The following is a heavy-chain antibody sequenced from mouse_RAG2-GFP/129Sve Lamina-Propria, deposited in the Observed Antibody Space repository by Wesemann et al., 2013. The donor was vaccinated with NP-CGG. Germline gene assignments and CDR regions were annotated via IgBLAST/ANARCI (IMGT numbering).Heavy chain of an antibody. D-gene: IGHD2-5*01. CDR2: INTYSGVP. V-gene: IGHV9-3*01. J-gene: IGHJ1*03. Sequence: QIQLVQSGPELKKPGETVKISCKASGYTFTTYGMSWVKQAPGKGLKWMGWINTYSGVPTYADDFKGRFALSLETSASTAYLQINDLQNEDTATYFCARDSNWYFDVWGTGTTVTVSS. CDR3: ARDSNWYFDV. CDR1: GYTFTTYG.